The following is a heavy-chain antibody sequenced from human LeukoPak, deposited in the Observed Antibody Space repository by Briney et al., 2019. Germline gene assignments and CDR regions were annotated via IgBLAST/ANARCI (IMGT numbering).Heavy chain of an antibody. CDR3: AREGNRRSFDY. J-gene: IGHJ4*02. CDR1: GFTFDDYA. Sequence: GGSLRLSCAASGFTFDDYAMHWVRQAPGKGLEWVSGISWNSGSIGYADSVKGRFTISRDNAKNSLYLQMNSLRAEDTAVYYCAREGNRRSFDYWGQGTLVTVSS. V-gene: IGHV3-9*01. CDR2: ISWNSGSI.